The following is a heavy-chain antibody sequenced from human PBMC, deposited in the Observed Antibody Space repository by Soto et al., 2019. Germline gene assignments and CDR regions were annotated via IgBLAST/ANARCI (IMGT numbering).Heavy chain of an antibody. J-gene: IGHJ4*02. Sequence: PSKTLSLTCTVSGGSIISYYWSWSRQPPGKGLEWIGYIYYSGSTNYNPSLKSRVTISVDTSKNQFSLKLSSVTAADTAVYYCARDRGYSYGVDYWGQGTLVTVSS. CDR1: GGSIISYY. V-gene: IGHV4-59*01. CDR2: IYYSGST. D-gene: IGHD5-18*01. CDR3: ARDRGYSYGVDY.